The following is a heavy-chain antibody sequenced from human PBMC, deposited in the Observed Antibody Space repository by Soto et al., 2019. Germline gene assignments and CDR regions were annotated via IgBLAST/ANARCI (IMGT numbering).Heavy chain of an antibody. CDR1: GFTFSSYG. D-gene: IGHD1-26*01. CDR2: IWYDGSNK. J-gene: IGHJ4*02. CDR3: ARDFRWELLGLFDY. V-gene: IGHV3-33*01. Sequence: QVQLVESGGGVVQPGRSLRLSCAASGFTFSSYGMHWVRQAPGKGLEWVAVIWYDGSNKYYADSVKGRFTISRDNSKNTLYLQMNSLRAEDTAVYYCARDFRWELLGLFDYWGQLTLVTVSS.